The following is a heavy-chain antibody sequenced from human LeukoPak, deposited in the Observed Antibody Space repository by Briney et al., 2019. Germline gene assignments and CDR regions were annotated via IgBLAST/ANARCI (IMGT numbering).Heavy chain of an antibody. CDR1: GFTFSTYA. J-gene: IGHJ6*02. CDR3: AKGRQWVVVPVALDV. Sequence: GGSLRLSCAASGFTFSTYAMSWVRQAPGKGLEWVSAISGSGGSTFYADSVKGRVTISRDNSRNTLYLQMNSLRAEDTAVYYCAKGRQWVVVPVALDVWGQGTTVTVSS. V-gene: IGHV3-23*01. D-gene: IGHD2-2*01. CDR2: ISGSGGST.